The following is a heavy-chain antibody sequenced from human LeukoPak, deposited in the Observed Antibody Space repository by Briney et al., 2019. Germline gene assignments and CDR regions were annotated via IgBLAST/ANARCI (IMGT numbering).Heavy chain of an antibody. V-gene: IGHV1-18*01. CDR1: GYTFTSYG. J-gene: IGHJ5*02. CDR2: ISAYNGNT. Sequence: ASVKVSCKASGYTFTSYGISWVRQAPGQGLEWMGWISAYNGNTNYAQKLQGRVTMTTDTSTSTAYMELRSLRSDDTAVYYCAREGGSYHPTYNWFDPWGQGTLVTVSS. CDR3: AREGGSYHPTYNWFDP. D-gene: IGHD1-26*01.